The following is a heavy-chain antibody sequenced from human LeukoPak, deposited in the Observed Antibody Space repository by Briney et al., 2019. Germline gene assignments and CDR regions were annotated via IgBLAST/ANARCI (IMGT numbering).Heavy chain of an antibody. V-gene: IGHV4-59*01. J-gene: IGHJ3*02. Sequence: SETLSLTCTVSGGSISSYYWXXXXXXXXXXXXXXXYXXXSGXTNYNPSLKSRVXXSVDTSKNQFSLKLSSVTAADTAVYYCARTYYYDSSGYYYDAFDIWGQGTMVTVSS. CDR1: GGSISSYY. CDR2: XXXSGXT. CDR3: ARTYYYDSSGYYYDAFDI. D-gene: IGHD3-22*01.